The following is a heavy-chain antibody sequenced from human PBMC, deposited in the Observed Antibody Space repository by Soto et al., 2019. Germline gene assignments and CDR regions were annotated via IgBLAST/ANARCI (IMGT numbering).Heavy chain of an antibody. D-gene: IGHD4-17*01. CDR2: INSGGRT. J-gene: IGHJ4*02. V-gene: IGHV3-23*01. Sequence: EVQLLESGGDLVQPGGSLRLSCAASGFTFSSYTMTWVRQAPGKGLEWVSGINSGGRTYYADSVKGRFTISRDDSKNTLYLQIISLRAEDTAVYYCAKDLRPDGVWDFDYWGQGTLVTVS. CDR3: AKDLRPDGVWDFDY. CDR1: GFTFSSYT.